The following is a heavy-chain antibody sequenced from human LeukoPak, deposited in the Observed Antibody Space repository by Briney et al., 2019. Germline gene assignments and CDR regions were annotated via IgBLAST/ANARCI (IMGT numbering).Heavy chain of an antibody. CDR1: GFTFSNAW. Sequence: GGSLRFSCAASGFTFSNAWMSWVRQAPGKGLEWVGSIKSKTDGGTTDYAAPVKGRFTISRDDSKNTLYLQMNSLKTEDTAVYYCTTRAGTYWGQGTLVTVSS. V-gene: IGHV3-15*01. J-gene: IGHJ4*02. CDR2: IKSKTDGGTT. D-gene: IGHD6-19*01. CDR3: TTRAGTY.